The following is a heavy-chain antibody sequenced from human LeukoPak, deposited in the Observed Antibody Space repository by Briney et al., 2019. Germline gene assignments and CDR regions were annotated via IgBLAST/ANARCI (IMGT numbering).Heavy chain of an antibody. CDR1: GFTFSSYA. CDR3: AREGGPVDTAMVDWFAP. CDR2: ISYDGSNK. J-gene: IGHJ5*02. Sequence: GGSLRLSCAASGFTFSSYAMHWVRQAPGKGLEWVAVISYDGSNKYYADSVKGRFTIPRDNSKNTLYLQMNSLRAEDTTVYYCAREGGPVDTAMVDWFAPWGQGTLVTVSS. V-gene: IGHV3-30-3*01. D-gene: IGHD5-18*01.